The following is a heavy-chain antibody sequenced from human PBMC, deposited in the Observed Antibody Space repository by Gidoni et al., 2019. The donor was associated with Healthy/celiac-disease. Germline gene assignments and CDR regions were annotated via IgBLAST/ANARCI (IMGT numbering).Heavy chain of an antibody. D-gene: IGHD6-19*01. V-gene: IGHV1-2*02. Sequence: QVQLVQSRAELTTPRASVKVSCKATGYTFTGYYRHWVRQAPGQGLEWMGWINPNSGGTNYAQKFQGRVTMTRDTSISTAYMGLCRLRSDATAVYYCARGASIAVVLPFDYWGQGTLVTVPS. CDR3: ARGASIAVVLPFDY. CDR2: INPNSGGT. CDR1: GYTFTGYY. J-gene: IGHJ4*02.